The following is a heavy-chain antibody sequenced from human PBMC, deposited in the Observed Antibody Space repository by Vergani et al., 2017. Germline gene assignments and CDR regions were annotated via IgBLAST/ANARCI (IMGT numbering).Heavy chain of an antibody. V-gene: IGHV3-66*02. CDR1: GFIVSDNY. CDR2: MYTGGTT. J-gene: IGHJ6*03. CDR3: AKGGDYYYYYMDV. Sequence: DVQLVESGGGLVQPGGSLKLSCAASGFIVSDNYMTWVRQAPGKGLEWVSIMYTGGTTDYADSVKGRFTVSRDTSKNFLYLQMNNLRAEDTAFYYCAKGGDYYYYYMDVWGKGTTVTVSS.